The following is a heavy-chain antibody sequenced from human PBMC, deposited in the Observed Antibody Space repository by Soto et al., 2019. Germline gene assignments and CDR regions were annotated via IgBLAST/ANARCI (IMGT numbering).Heavy chain of an antibody. D-gene: IGHD3-16*01. V-gene: IGHV1-8*01. J-gene: IGHJ6*02. Sequence: ASVKVSCKASGYTFTNNDINWVRQATGQRPEWMGWMNPKSGNTGYAQRFQGRVTLTWDTSINTAYMELSSLRPDDTAMYYCARERYQVLSDGMDVWGQGTSVTVSS. CDR2: MNPKSGNT. CDR3: ARERYQVLSDGMDV. CDR1: GYTFTNND.